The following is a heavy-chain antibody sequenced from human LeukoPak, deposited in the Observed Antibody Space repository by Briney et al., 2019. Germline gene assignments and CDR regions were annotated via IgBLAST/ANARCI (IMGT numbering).Heavy chain of an antibody. CDR2: INPSGGST. V-gene: IGHV1-46*01. J-gene: IGHJ4*02. Sequence: GASVKVSCKTSGYTFTNYGITWVRQAPGQGLELMGIINPSGGSTSYAQKFQGRVTMTRDTSTSTVYMELSSLRSEDTAVYYCARDLLTDYGSGSYYGVDYWGQGTLVTVSS. CDR1: GYTFTNYG. CDR3: ARDLLTDYGSGSYYGVDY. D-gene: IGHD3-10*01.